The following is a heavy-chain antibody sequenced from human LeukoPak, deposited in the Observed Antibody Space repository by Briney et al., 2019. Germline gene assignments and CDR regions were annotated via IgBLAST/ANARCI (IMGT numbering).Heavy chain of an antibody. V-gene: IGHV3-30-3*01. CDR2: ISYDGNNK. CDR3: ARLPGYCSSNSCYKMTIPFDY. D-gene: IGHD2-2*02. CDR1: GFTFSSYS. Sequence: GGSLRLSCSASGFTFSSYSMHWVRQAPGKGLEWVAVISYDGNNKYDADSVKGRFTISRDNSKNTLYLQMNSLRAEDTAVYYCARLPGYCSSNSCYKMTIPFDYWGQGTLVTVSS. J-gene: IGHJ4*02.